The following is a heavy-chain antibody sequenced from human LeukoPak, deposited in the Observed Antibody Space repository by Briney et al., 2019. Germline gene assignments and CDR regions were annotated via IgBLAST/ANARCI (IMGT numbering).Heavy chain of an antibody. CDR3: ARMTTAPLPLDY. CDR1: GGSFSGYY. V-gene: IGHV4-34*01. J-gene: IGHJ4*02. D-gene: IGHD4-17*01. Sequence: SETLSLTCAVYGGSFSGYYWSWIRQPPGKGLEWIGEINHSGSTNYNPSLKSRVTISVDTSKNQFSLKLSSVTAADTAVYYCARMTTAPLPLDYWGQGTLVTVSS. CDR2: INHSGST.